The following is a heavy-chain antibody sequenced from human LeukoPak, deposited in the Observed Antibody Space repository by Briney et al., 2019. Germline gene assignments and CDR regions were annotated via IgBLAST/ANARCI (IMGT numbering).Heavy chain of an antibody. J-gene: IGHJ4*02. CDR2: IIPILGIA. D-gene: IGHD5-18*01. CDR3: ARDGMDTAMSIDY. Sequence: WASVTVSCKASGGTFSSYAISWVRQAPGQGLEWMGRIIPILGIANYAQKFQGRVTITADKSTSTAYMELSRLRSEDTAVYYCARDGMDTAMSIDYWGQGTLVTVSS. V-gene: IGHV1-69*04. CDR1: GGTFSSYA.